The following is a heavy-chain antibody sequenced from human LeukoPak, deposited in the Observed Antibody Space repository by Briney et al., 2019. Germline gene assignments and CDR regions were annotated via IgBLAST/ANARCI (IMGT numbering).Heavy chain of an antibody. J-gene: IGHJ5*02. V-gene: IGHV5-51*01. CDR3: ARHSLRYYYDSSAPRGWFDP. CDR2: IYPRDSDT. CDR1: GYTFTNYW. D-gene: IGHD3-22*01. Sequence: GESLKISCKGSGYTFTNYWFGWVRQMPGKGLEWMGIIYPRDSDTRYSPSFQGQVTISADKSISTAYLQWSSLKASDTAMYYCARHSLRYYYDSSAPRGWFDPWGQGTLVTVSS.